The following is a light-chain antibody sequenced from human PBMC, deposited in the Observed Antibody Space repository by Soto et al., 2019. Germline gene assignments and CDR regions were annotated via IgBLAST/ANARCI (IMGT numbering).Light chain of an antibody. J-gene: IGKJ1*01. CDR3: QQDSPYSPAWP. Sequence: DIQMTQSPSTVSASVGDRVTITCRASQSISTWLAWYQQKPGKAPKLLIYKASSLERGGPSSFSGGGSGTAFRLTISSLQPDYFAPYYCQQDSPYSPAWPFGPGTKVEVK. CDR1: QSISTW. CDR2: KAS. V-gene: IGKV1-5*03.